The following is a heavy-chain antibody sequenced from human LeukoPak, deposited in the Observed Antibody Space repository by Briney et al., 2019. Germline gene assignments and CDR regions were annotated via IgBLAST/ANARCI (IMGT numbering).Heavy chain of an antibody. J-gene: IGHJ4*02. Sequence: GESLKISCKGSGYSFTSYWIGWVRQMPGKGLEWMGIIYPGDSDTKYSPSFQGQVTISADRSISTAYLQWSSLKASDTAIYYCARSLSQWELLVKYWGQGTLVTVSS. CDR2: IYPGDSDT. CDR1: GYSFTSYW. V-gene: IGHV5-51*01. CDR3: ARSLSQWELLVKY. D-gene: IGHD1-26*01.